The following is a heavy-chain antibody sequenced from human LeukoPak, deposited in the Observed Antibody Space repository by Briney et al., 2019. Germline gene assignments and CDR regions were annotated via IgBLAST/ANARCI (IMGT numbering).Heavy chain of an antibody. CDR2: ISGSGGST. CDR1: GFTFSSYA. J-gene: IGHJ3*02. Sequence: GGSLRLSCAASGFTFSSYAMSWVRQAPGKGLEWVSAISGSGGSTYYADSVKGRFTISRDNSKNTLYLQMNSLRAEDTAVYYCAKDQSSGWSHDAFDTWGQGTMVTVSS. D-gene: IGHD6-19*01. CDR3: AKDQSSGWSHDAFDT. V-gene: IGHV3-23*01.